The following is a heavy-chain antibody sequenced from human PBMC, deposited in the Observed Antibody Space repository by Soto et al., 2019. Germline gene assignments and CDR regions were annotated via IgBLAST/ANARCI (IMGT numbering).Heavy chain of an antibody. CDR2: IYYSGST. Sequence: SETLSLTCTVSGGSISSGDYYWSWIRQPPGKGLEWIGYIYYSGSTYYNPSLKSRVTISVDTSKNQFSLKLSSVTAADTAVYYCARDWFWSGYEWFDPWGQGTLVTVS. CDR1: GGSISSGDYY. CDR3: ARDWFWSGYEWFDP. V-gene: IGHV4-30-4*01. J-gene: IGHJ5*02. D-gene: IGHD3-3*01.